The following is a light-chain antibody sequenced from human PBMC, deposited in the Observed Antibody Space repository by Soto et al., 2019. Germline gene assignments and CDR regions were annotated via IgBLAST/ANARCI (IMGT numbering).Light chain of an antibody. J-gene: IGLJ1*01. CDR1: SSNIGTPHD. CDR3: GSWDSSLSAYV. CDR2: DDD. V-gene: IGLV1-51*01. Sequence: QPVLTQPPSVSGAPGQRVTISCTGDSSNIGTPHDVQWYQQFPGTVPKLLIYDDDKRPSGIPDRFSGSKSGTSATLGITGFQTGDEADYYCGSWDSSLSAYVFGTGTKLTVL.